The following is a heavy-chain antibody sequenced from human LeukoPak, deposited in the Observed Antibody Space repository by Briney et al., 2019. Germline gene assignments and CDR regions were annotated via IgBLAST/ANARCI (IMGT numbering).Heavy chain of an antibody. D-gene: IGHD4-23*01. Sequence: GGSLRLSCAASGFTFSSYSMNWVRQAPGKGLEWVAVIWYDGSNKYYADSVKGRFTISRDNSKNTLYLQMNSLRAEDTAVYYCARDPVVTSTDYYFDYWGQGTLVTVSS. CDR2: IWYDGSNK. CDR3: ARDPVVTSTDYYFDY. V-gene: IGHV3-33*08. CDR1: GFTFSSYS. J-gene: IGHJ4*02.